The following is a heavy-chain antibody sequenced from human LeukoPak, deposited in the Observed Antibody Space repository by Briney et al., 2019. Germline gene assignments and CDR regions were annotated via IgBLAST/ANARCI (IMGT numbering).Heavy chain of an antibody. CDR1: GFTVSGNY. V-gene: IGHV3-53*01. CDR2: IYSGGTT. Sequence: GGSLRLSCAVSGFTVSGNYMSWVRQAPGKGLEWVSLIYSGGTTYYADSVKGRFTISKDNSKNTLYLQMNSLRAEDTAVYYCARRAGGYSHPYGYWGQGILVTVSS. CDR3: ARRAGGYSHPYGY. D-gene: IGHD4-23*01. J-gene: IGHJ4*02.